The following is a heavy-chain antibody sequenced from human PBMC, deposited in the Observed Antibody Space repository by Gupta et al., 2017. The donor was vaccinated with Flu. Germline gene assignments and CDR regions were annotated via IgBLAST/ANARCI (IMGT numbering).Heavy chain of an antibody. V-gene: IGHV1-2*02. J-gene: IGHJ6*02. CDR2: INTSSGGT. D-gene: IGHD2-2*01. CDR1: GYTFTGYA. CDR3: AKCSSRSWQLNGMDV. Sequence: QVQLDQPVNAVGKPGASVKVSCKASGYTFTGYAMHWVRQAPGRGPEWMGWINTSSGGTDYAKKFKGRVTMSRDTSTNTAYMELSSLTSDDTATYVGAKCSSRSWQLNGMDVWGQGTTVTVSS.